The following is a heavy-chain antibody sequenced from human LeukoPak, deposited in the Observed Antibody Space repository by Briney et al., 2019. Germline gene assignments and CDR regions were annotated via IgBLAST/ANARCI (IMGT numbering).Heavy chain of an antibody. CDR3: ARDRKGGYFDY. CDR1: GFTFSSYA. V-gene: IGHV3-23*01. CDR2: INYNGGNT. J-gene: IGHJ4*02. D-gene: IGHD3-16*01. Sequence: GGSLRLSCAASGFTFSSYAMNWVRQAPGKGLEWVSTINYNGGNTYYADSVKGRFTISRDNSKNTLYLQMNSLRAEDTAVYYCARDRKGGYFDYWGQGTLVTVSS.